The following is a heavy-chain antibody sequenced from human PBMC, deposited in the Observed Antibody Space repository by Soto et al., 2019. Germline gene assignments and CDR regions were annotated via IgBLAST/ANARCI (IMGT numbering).Heavy chain of an antibody. CDR3: ARDRGGVASNWFDP. CDR2: IHYSGST. J-gene: IGHJ5*02. V-gene: IGHV4-59*01. CDR1: GGSISSYY. D-gene: IGHD3-10*01. Sequence: QVQLQESGPGLVKPSGTLSLTCTVSGGSISSYYWSWIRQPPGKGLEWIGYIHYSGSTKYNPSLKSRVTISVDTSKNQFSLKLSSVTAADTAVYYCARDRGGVASNWFDPWGQGTLVTVSS.